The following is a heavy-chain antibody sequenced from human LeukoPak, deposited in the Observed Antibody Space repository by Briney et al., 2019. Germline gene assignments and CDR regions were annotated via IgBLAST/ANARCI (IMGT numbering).Heavy chain of an antibody. CDR2: ITHSGNT. CDR3: AREFCSTTSCYFDY. D-gene: IGHD2-2*01. CDR1: GGSFSGYS. Sequence: SETLSLTRTVYGGSFSGYSWNWIRQPPGKGLEWIGKITHSGNTNYNPSLKSRVTISLDTSKNQFSLKLSSVTAADTAVYYCAREFCSTTSCYFDYWGQGTLVTVSS. V-gene: IGHV4-34*01. J-gene: IGHJ4*02.